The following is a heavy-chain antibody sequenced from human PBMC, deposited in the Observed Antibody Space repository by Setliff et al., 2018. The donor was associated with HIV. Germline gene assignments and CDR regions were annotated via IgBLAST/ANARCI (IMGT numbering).Heavy chain of an antibody. CDR1: GFTFSDYY. D-gene: IGHD4-17*01. CDR2: ISSRGSTI. J-gene: IGHJ4*02. V-gene: IGHV3-11*04. CDR3: AGSPYGDYGLYY. Sequence: PGGSLRLSCAASGFTFSDYYMSWIRQAPGKGLEWVSYISSRGSTIYYADSVQCRFTISRDNAKNSLYLQMNTLRAEDTAVYFCAGSPYGDYGLYYWGQGALVTVSS.